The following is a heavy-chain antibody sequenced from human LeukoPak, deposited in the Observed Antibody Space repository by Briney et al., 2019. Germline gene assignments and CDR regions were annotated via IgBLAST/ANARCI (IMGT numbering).Heavy chain of an antibody. CDR3: VRNLFYGSGSLAY. J-gene: IGHJ4*02. CDR1: GHRFGAYS. CDR2: ITSDSNFR. D-gene: IGHD3-10*01. Sequence: PGGSLRLSCAGSGHRFGAYSMNWVRQAPGKGLEWVSLITSDSNFRYYADSVKGRFTISRDNTNNSLYLQMSSLRPEDTAIYYCVRNLFYGSGSLAYWGRGTPVTVSS. V-gene: IGHV3-21*01.